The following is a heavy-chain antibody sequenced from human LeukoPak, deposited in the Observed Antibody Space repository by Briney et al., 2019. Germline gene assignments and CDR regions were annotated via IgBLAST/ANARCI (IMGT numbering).Heavy chain of an antibody. CDR3: AKGSMEIDY. J-gene: IGHJ4*02. CDR2: IYSGTI. D-gene: IGHD2/OR15-2a*01. Sequence: GGSLRLSCTVSGFTVSSNSMSWVRQAPGKGLEWVSFIYSGTIHYSDSVKGRFTISRDNSKNTLYLQMNSLRAEDTAVYYCAKGSMEIDYWGQGTLVTVSS. CDR1: GFTVSSNS. V-gene: IGHV3-66*03.